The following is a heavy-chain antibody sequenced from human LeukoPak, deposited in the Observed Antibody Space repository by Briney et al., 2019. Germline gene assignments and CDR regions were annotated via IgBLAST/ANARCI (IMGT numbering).Heavy chain of an antibody. V-gene: IGHV1-8*03. CDR2: MYPNRGHT. CDR1: GYTFTSYD. J-gene: IGHJ5*02. Sequence: GVSVNVSCKASGYTFTSYDMIWVRQATGQGREWMGLMYPNRGHTGYAQKLQGKVTITRNTSISTAYMELSSLRSEDTAVYYCARAFLPIPGLANCFDPWGQGTLVTVCS. CDR3: ARAFLPIPGLANCFDP.